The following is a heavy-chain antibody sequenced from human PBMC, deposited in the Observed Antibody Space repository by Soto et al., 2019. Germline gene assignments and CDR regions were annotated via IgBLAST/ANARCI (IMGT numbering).Heavy chain of an antibody. CDR2: INSDGSST. CDR3: ARRDQIAYYYGMDV. Sequence: EVPLVESGGGLVQPGGSLRLSCAASGFTFSSYWMNWVRQAPGKGLVWVSRINSDGSSTSYVDSVKGRFTISRDNAKNTLYLQMNSLRAEDTAVYYCARRDQIAYYYGMDVWGQGTTVTVSS. CDR1: GFTFSSYW. V-gene: IGHV3-74*01. J-gene: IGHJ6*02. D-gene: IGHD2-21*01.